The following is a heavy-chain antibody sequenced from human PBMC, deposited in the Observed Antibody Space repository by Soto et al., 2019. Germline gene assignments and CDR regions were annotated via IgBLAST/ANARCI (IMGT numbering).Heavy chain of an antibody. CDR3: AKEADISGYYPDY. J-gene: IGHJ4*02. CDR2: ISGSGGST. CDR1: GFTFSSYA. V-gene: IGHV3-23*01. D-gene: IGHD3-22*01. Sequence: GGSLRLSCAAAGFTFSSYARSWVRQAPGKGLEWVSVISGSGGSTHYADSVKGRSTISRDNSKNTLHLQVNSLRGEDTAVYYCAKEADISGYYPDYWGQGTQVTVSS.